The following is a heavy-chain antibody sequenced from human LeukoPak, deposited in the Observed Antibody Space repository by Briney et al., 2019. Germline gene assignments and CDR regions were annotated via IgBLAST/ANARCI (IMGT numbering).Heavy chain of an antibody. CDR2: ISSSSSYI. J-gene: IGHJ4*02. D-gene: IGHD6-6*01. Sequence: GGSLTLSCAASGFTFSSYSMNWVRQAPGKGLEWVSSISSSSSYIYYADSVKGRFTISRDNAKNSLYLQMNSLRAEDTAVYYCARDEYSSSSGFDYWGQGTLVTVSS. V-gene: IGHV3-21*01. CDR1: GFTFSSYS. CDR3: ARDEYSSSSGFDY.